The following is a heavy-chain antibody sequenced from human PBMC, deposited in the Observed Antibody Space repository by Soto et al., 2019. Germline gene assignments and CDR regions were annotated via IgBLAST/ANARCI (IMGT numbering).Heavy chain of an antibody. V-gene: IGHV4-34*01. CDR3: ARVLARGYYYYGMDV. CDR1: GGSFSGYY. CDR2: INHGGST. J-gene: IGHJ6*02. Sequence: SETLSLTCAVYGGSFSGYYWSLIRQPPGKGLEWIGEINHGGSTNYNPSLKSRVTISVDTSKNQFSLKLSSVTAADTAVYYCARVLARGYYYYGMDVWGQGTTVTVSS.